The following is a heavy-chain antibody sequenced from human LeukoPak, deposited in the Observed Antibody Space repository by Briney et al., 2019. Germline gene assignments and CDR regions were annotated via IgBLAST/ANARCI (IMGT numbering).Heavy chain of an antibody. CDR2: ISGSGGST. V-gene: IGHV3-23*01. D-gene: IGHD2-2*03. CDR1: GFTFSSYW. Sequence: GGSLRLSCAASGFTFSSYWMSWVRQAPGKGLEWVSGISGSGGSTYYADSVKGRFTISRDNSKSTLYQQMNSLRAEDTAEYYCVKGLDYYYGMDVWGQGTTVTVSS. CDR3: VKGLDYYYGMDV. J-gene: IGHJ6*02.